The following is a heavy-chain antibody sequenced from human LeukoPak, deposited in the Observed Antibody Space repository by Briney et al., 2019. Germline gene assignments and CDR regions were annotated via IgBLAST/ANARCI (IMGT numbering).Heavy chain of an antibody. J-gene: IGHJ4*02. CDR2: INPDGSGK. V-gene: IGHV3-7*01. CDR1: GFTLSTYW. Sequence: PGGSLRLSCEASGFTLSTYWMNWVRQVPGKGLDWVANINPDGSGKRYVDSVKGRFTIARDSADNSLSLQMNSLRAEDTAVYYCASWGAGGNSWGQGTLVTVSS. D-gene: IGHD3-16*01. CDR3: ASWGAGGNS.